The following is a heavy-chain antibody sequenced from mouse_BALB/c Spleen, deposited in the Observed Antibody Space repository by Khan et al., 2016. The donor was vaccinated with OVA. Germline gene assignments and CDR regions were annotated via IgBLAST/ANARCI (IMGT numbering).Heavy chain of an antibody. V-gene: IGHV5-12-2*01. D-gene: IGHD1-2*01. CDR3: ARVPTFSTTTLDY. J-gene: IGHJ4*01. Sequence: EVELVESGGGLVQPGGSLKLSCAASGFTFSSNTMSWVRQTPEKRLEWVAYITNGGGSTYYPDTVKGRFTISRDNAKNTLYLQMSSLKSDATAMYYCARVPTFSTTTLDYWGQGTSVTVSS. CDR2: ITNGGGST. CDR1: GFTFSSNT.